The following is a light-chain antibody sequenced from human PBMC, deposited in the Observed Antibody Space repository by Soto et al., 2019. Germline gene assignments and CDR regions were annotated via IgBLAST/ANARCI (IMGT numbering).Light chain of an antibody. V-gene: IGLV2-14*01. CDR2: EFS. CDR1: SSDVGGYNY. J-gene: IGLJ1*01. CDR3: SSYTSSTSYV. Sequence: QSALTQPASVSGSPGQSVTSSCTVTSSDVGGYNYVSWYQQHPGKAPKLMIYEFSNRPSGVSNRFSGSKSGNTASLTISGLQAEDEADYYCSSYTSSTSYVFGTGTKLTVL.